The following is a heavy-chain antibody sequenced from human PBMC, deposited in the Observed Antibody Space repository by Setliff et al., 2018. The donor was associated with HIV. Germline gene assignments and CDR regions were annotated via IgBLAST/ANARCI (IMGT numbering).Heavy chain of an antibody. CDR3: ATAGGRSWFDP. CDR2: INPNSGGT. V-gene: IGHV1-2*02. J-gene: IGHJ5*02. Sequence: ASVKVSCKTSGYTFDAKYIHWARQAPGQGLEWMGWINPNSGGTNYERKFQGRVTMTRDTSISTAYMELNSLRSDDTAVYYCATAGGRSWFDPWGPGTLVTVSS. CDR1: GYTFDAKY. D-gene: IGHD3-16*01.